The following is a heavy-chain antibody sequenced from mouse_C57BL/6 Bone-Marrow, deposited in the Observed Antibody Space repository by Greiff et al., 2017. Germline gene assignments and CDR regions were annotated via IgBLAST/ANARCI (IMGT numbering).Heavy chain of an antibody. D-gene: IGHD2-12*01. J-gene: IGHJ4*01. Sequence: EVLLVESGGDLVKPGGSLKLSCAASGFTFSSYGMSWVRQTPDKRLEWVATLNSGGSYTYYPDNVKGRFTITRDNSYNTPYLQMSSLKSEDTAMYYCARPCYRGDYAMDYWGQGTSVTVSS. CDR1: GFTFSSYG. CDR2: LNSGGSYT. V-gene: IGHV5-6*01. CDR3: ARPCYRGDYAMDY.